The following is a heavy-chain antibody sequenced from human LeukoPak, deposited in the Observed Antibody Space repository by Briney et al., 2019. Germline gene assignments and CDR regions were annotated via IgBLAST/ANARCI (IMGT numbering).Heavy chain of an antibody. CDR3: ARGRPFDY. Sequence: GGSLRLSCVVSGFTFSTYTMNWVRQAPGKGLEWVSSISSSGSNIYHADSVKGRFTISRDNAKNSLYLQMNSLRAEDTAVYYCARGRPFDYWGQGTLVTVSS. D-gene: IGHD6-6*01. CDR1: GFTFSTYT. V-gene: IGHV3-21*01. CDR2: ISSSGSNI. J-gene: IGHJ4*02.